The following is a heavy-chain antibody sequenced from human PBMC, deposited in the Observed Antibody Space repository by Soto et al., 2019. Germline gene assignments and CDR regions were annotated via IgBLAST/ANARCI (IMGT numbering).Heavy chain of an antibody. CDR1: GFTISSYW. CDR3: ARDQDFDY. CDR2: IKQDGSEK. J-gene: IGHJ4*02. Sequence: PGGSLRLSCAASGFTISSYWMSWVRQAPGKGLEWVANIKQDGSEKYYVDSVKGRFTISRDNAKNSLYLQMNSLRAEDTAVYYCARDQDFDYWGQGTLVTVSS. V-gene: IGHV3-7*01.